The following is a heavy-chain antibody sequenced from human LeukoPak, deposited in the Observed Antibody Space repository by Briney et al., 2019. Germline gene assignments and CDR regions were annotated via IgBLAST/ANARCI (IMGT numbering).Heavy chain of an antibody. CDR2: IYSGGST. V-gene: IGHV3-66*01. CDR1: GFTVSSNY. D-gene: IGHD3-10*01. Sequence: QTGGSLRLSCAASGFTVSSNYMSWVRQAPGKGLEWVSVIYSGGSTYYADSVKGRFTISRDNSKNTLYLQMNSLRAEDTAVYYCARDGGAEYYYGSGSSYGYYYYGMDVWGQGTTVTVSS. J-gene: IGHJ6*02. CDR3: ARDGGAEYYYGSGSSYGYYYYGMDV.